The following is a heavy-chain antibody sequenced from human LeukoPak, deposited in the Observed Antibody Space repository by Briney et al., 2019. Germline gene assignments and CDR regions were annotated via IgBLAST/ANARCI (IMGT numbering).Heavy chain of an antibody. CDR3: ARRRGGQQLVRGRYYFDY. V-gene: IGHV4-39*07. D-gene: IGHD6-13*01. CDR1: GGSISSSSYY. J-gene: IGHJ4*02. CDR2: IYYSGST. Sequence: SETLSLTCTVSGGSISSSSYYWGWIRQPPGKGLEWIGSIYYSGSTYYNPSLKSRVTISVDTSKNQFSLKLTSVTAADTAVYYCARRRGGQQLVRGRYYFDYWGQGTLVTVSS.